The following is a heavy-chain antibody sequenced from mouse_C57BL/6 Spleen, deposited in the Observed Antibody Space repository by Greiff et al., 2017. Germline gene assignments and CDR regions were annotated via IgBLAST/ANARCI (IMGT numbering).Heavy chain of an antibody. CDR3: ARWYYGSNYFDY. J-gene: IGHJ2*01. D-gene: IGHD1-1*01. CDR1: GYSFTSYY. CDR2: IYPGSGNT. V-gene: IGHV1-66*01. Sequence: QVQLQQSGPELVKPGASVKISCKASGYSFTSYYIHWVKQRPGQGLEWIGWIYPGSGNTKYNEKFKGKATLTADTSSSTAYMQLSSLTSEDSAVYYCARWYYGSNYFDYWGQGTTLTVSS.